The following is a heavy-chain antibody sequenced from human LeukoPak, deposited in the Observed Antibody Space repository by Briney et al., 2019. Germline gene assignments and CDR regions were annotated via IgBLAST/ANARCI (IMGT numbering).Heavy chain of an antibody. Sequence: GGSLRLSCAPCAFTFGDHYIDCVRQAPGKGLEWVGRARNRGNGYTTQYAASVKGRFTFSRDQSENTVYLQMNSLKTEDTAVYFCARIMRVDYGTYYFDYWGQGTLVTVSS. D-gene: IGHD4/OR15-4a*01. CDR1: AFTFGDHY. CDR3: ARIMRVDYGTYYFDY. V-gene: IGHV3-72*01. CDR2: ARNRGNGYTT. J-gene: IGHJ4*02.